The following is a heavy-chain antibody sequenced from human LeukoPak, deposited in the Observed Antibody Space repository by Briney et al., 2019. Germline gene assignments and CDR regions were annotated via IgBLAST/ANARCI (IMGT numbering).Heavy chain of an antibody. CDR1: GGTFDNYA. J-gene: IGHJ4*02. V-gene: IGHV1-69*04. D-gene: IGHD2-2*01. CDR3: ARGLFGGFAAAPFDH. CDR2: IIPMLGKT. Sequence: GASVKVSCKASGGTFDNYAVNWLREAPGLGLEWMGRIIPMLGKTDSAQKFQDRVTFTADKSTGTAYMELTHLRPDDTAVYFCARGLFGGFAAAPFDHWGQGTLVTVSP.